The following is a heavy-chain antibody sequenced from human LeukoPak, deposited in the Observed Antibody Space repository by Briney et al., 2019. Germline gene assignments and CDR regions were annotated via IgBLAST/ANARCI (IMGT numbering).Heavy chain of an antibody. Sequence: GGSLRLSCAASGLTVSSNYMSWVRQAPGKGLEWVSVIYNGGSTYYADSVKGRFTISRHNSKNTLYLQMNSVRAEDTAVYYCARESAVADGMDVWGQGTTVTVSS. J-gene: IGHJ6*01. D-gene: IGHD6-19*01. CDR2: IYNGGST. CDR1: GLTVSSNY. V-gene: IGHV3-53*04. CDR3: ARESAVADGMDV.